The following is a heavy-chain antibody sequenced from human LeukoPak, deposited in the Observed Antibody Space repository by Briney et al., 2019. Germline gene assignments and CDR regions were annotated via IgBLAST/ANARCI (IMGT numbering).Heavy chain of an antibody. V-gene: IGHV4-30-2*01. D-gene: IGHD7-27*01. CDR1: GGSISSGGYY. CDR2: IYHSGST. CDR3: ARDVGNWGNREWYFDL. Sequence: SETLSLTCTVSGGSISSGGYYWSWIRQPPGKGLEWIGYIYHSGSTYYSPSLKSRVTISVDRSKNQFSLKLSSVTAADTAVYYCARDVGNWGNREWYFDLWGRGTLVTVSS. J-gene: IGHJ2*01.